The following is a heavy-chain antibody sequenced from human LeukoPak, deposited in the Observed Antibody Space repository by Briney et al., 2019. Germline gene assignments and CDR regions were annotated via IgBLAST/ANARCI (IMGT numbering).Heavy chain of an antibody. CDR1: GGSISSNNW. Sequence: QPSETLSLTCAVSGGSISSNNWWGWVRQPPGKGLEWIGEIYHSGSPNYNPSLKSRVTISVDKSRNHSSLNLSSVTAADTAVYYCARVNINNWHSCDYWGQGTLVTVSS. J-gene: IGHJ4*02. CDR2: IYHSGSP. D-gene: IGHD1-1*01. V-gene: IGHV4-4*02. CDR3: ARVNINNWHSCDY.